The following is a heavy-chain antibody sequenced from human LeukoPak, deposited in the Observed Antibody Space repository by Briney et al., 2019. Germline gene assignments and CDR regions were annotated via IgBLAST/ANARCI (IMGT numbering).Heavy chain of an antibody. J-gene: IGHJ1*01. D-gene: IGHD3-22*01. Sequence: GASVKVSCKASGYTFTSYDINWVRQAPGQGLEWMGWMNPNSGNTGYAQKFQGRVTMTRDTSISTAYMELSWLRSDDTAVYYCAREDFYDSSGYYKNKEYFQHWGQGTLVTVSS. CDR2: MNPNSGNT. V-gene: IGHV1-8*01. CDR3: AREDFYDSSGYYKNKEYFQH. CDR1: GYTFTSYD.